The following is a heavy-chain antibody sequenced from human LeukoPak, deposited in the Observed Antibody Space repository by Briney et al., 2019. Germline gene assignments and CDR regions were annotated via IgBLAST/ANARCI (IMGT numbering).Heavy chain of an antibody. CDR2: IDHSGST. V-gene: IGHV4-34*01. J-gene: IGHJ4*02. D-gene: IGHD3-3*01. Sequence: KPSETLSLTCAVYGGSFSGYYWSWIRQPPGKGLEWIGEIDHSGSTNYNPSLKSRVTISADTSKNQFSLKLNSVTAADTAVYYCARRDFWSGYYNYWGQGTLGTVS. CDR1: GGSFSGYY. CDR3: ARRDFWSGYYNY.